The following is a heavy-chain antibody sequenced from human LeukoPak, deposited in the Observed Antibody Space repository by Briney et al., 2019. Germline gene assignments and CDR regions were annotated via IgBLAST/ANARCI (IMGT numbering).Heavy chain of an antibody. CDR3: ARRRAVPGHYYFDY. V-gene: IGHV4-59*08. J-gene: IGHJ4*02. CDR1: GGSISDYY. D-gene: IGHD3-10*01. Sequence: SETLSLTCTISGGSISDYYWSWIRQPPGEGLEWIGYVYYSGSTKYNPSLNSRVTISSDTSKKQLSLKVTSVTAADTAVYYCARRRAVPGHYYFDYWGQGILVTVSS. CDR2: VYYSGST.